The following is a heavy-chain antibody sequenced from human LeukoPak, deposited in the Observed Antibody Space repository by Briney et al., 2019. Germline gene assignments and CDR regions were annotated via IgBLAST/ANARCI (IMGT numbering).Heavy chain of an antibody. D-gene: IGHD3-10*01. J-gene: IGHJ4*02. CDR2: IKSKTDGGTT. CDR3: TTDQVVRGVTNDY. Sequence: GGSLRLSCVASGFTFRSAWMNWVRQAPGRGLEWVGRIKSKTDGGTTDYAAPVKRRFTISRDDSKTTLYLQMNSLQTEDTAVYYCTTDQVVRGVTNDYWGQGTLVTVSS. V-gene: IGHV3-15*01. CDR1: GFTFRSAW.